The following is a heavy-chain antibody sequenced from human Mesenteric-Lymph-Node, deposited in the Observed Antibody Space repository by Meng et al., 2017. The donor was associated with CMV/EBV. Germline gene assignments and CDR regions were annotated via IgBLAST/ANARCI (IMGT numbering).Heavy chain of an antibody. CDR2: INPNSGDT. V-gene: IGHV1-2*02. D-gene: IGHD3-22*01. Sequence: SGYTFTAYYIHWVRQAPGQGLEWVGWINPNSGDTNSAQKFQGRVTMTRDTSISTAYMELSSLRSDDTAVYYCARGPYSYDSSGPTAYWGQGTLVTVSS. CDR1: GYTFTAYY. CDR3: ARGPYSYDSSGPTAY. J-gene: IGHJ4*02.